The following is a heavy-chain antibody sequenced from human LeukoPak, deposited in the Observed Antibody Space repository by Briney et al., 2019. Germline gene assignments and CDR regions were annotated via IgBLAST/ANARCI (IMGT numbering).Heavy chain of an antibody. J-gene: IGHJ4*02. Sequence: GGSLRLSCAASGFNFNNCGIHWVRQAPRRGLEWVANIRQDGTEKKYLDSVKGRFTISRDNVKNSVYLQMDSLGVEDTAVYYCVRGGRGERPNYWGLGTLVTVSS. D-gene: IGHD1-26*01. CDR1: GFNFNNCG. V-gene: IGHV3-7*01. CDR3: VRGGRGERPNY. CDR2: IRQDGTEK.